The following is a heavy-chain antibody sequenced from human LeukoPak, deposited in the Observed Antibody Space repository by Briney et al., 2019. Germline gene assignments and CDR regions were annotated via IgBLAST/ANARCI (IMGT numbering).Heavy chain of an antibody. CDR3: ARDRTTGTWGMDV. D-gene: IGHD1-1*01. CDR1: GFTFSNYW. Sequence: GGSLRLSCAASGFTFSNYWMGCVRRAPGKGLEWVANIKEDGSGKNYVGSVKGRFTISRDNAKNSMFLQMNSLRDEDAAVYYCARDRTTGTWGMDVWGQGTTVAVSS. V-gene: IGHV3-7*01. CDR2: IKEDGSGK. J-gene: IGHJ6*02.